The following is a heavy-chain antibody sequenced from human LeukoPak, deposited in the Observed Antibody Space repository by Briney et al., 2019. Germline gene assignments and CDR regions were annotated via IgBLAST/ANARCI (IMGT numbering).Heavy chain of an antibody. Sequence: PSETLSLSCTVSGGSISSSSYYWGRIRQPPGKGLEWIGSIYYSGSTYYNPSLKSRVTISVDTSKNQFSLKLSSVTAAHTAVYYCARQDYYDSSGTFDYWGQGTLVTVSS. CDR2: IYYSGST. D-gene: IGHD3-22*01. J-gene: IGHJ4*02. CDR1: GGSISSSSYY. CDR3: ARQDYYDSSGTFDY. V-gene: IGHV4-39*01.